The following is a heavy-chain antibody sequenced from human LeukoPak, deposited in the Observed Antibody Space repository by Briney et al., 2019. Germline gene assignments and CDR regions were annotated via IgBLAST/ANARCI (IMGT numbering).Heavy chain of an antibody. D-gene: IGHD3-3*01. CDR3: ARASVLRFLEWYPGFDY. Sequence: ASVKVSCKASGYTFTGYYMHWVRQAPGQGLEWMGWINPNSGGTNYAQKFQGRVTMTRDTSISTAYMELSRLRSDDTAVYYCARASVLRFLEWYPGFDYWGQGTLVTVSS. CDR1: GYTFTGYY. V-gene: IGHV1-2*02. J-gene: IGHJ4*02. CDR2: INPNSGGT.